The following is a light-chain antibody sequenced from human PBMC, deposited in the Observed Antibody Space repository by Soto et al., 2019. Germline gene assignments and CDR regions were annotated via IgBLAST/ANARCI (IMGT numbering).Light chain of an antibody. Sequence: DIQMTQTPSSRSASVGDRVTITCQASQDISNYLNWYQQKPGKAPKLLIYDASNLETGVPSRFSGSGSGTDFTFTISSLQPADIATYYCQQYDNLPLTFGGGTKVEIK. J-gene: IGKJ4*01. V-gene: IGKV1-33*01. CDR2: DAS. CDR3: QQYDNLPLT. CDR1: QDISNY.